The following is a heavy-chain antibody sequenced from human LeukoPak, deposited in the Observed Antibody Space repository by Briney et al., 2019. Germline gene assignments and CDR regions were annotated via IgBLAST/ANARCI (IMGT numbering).Heavy chain of an antibody. CDR2: ISWDGGST. V-gene: IGHV3-43D*03. Sequence: PGGSLRLSCAASAFTFSSYRMSSVSHDRGKGLGWVFFISWDGGSTYYADSVKGRFTISRDNSKNSLYLQMNSLRAEDTALYYCAKDGAAAGIYYYYYMDVWGKGTTVTVSS. D-gene: IGHD6-13*01. CDR1: AFTFSSYR. J-gene: IGHJ6*03. CDR3: AKDGAAAGIYYYYYMDV.